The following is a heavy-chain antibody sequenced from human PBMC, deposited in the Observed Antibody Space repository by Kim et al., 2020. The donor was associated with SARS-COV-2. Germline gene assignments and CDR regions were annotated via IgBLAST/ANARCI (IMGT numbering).Heavy chain of an antibody. CDR1: GLTFSSFA. V-gene: IGHV3-23*01. Sequence: LSLTRAASGLTFSSFAMTWVRQAPGKGLEWVSSISGSGDATYYADSVKGRFIISRDNPKNTLYLQTNSLRVEDTAVYYCANLIGPTRLDPWGQWTLL. J-gene: IGHJ5*02. CDR3: ANLIGPTRLDP. CDR2: ISGSGDAT. D-gene: IGHD2-15*01.